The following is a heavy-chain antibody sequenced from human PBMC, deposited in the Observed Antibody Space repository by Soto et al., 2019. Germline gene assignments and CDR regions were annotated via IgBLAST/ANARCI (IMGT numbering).Heavy chain of an antibody. Sequence: SETLSLTCTVSGASMNSYHWSWIRQPAGKGPEWIGHIHSSGSTNYNPSLKSRVTMSVDTSKNQFSLRLMSLTAADTAVYYCARDQGVAAAGITWFDPWGQGSLVTVSS. J-gene: IGHJ5*02. CDR2: IHSSGST. V-gene: IGHV4-4*07. D-gene: IGHD6-13*01. CDR1: GASMNSYH. CDR3: ARDQGVAAAGITWFDP.